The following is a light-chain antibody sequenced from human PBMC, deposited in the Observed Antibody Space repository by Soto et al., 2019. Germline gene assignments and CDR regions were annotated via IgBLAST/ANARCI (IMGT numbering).Light chain of an antibody. Sequence: DIQMTQSPSSLSASVGDRVTITCRASQTISSYLHWYQQKPGKDPRLLIYATSNLNGGVPSRFSGSGSGTDFSLTISSLQPEDFATYYCQQSYSSPYTFGQGTNLDI. CDR1: QTISSY. J-gene: IGKJ2*01. V-gene: IGKV1-39*01. CDR3: QQSYSSPYT. CDR2: ATS.